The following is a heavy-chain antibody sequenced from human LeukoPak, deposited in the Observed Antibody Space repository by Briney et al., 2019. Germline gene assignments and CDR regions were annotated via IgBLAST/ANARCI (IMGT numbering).Heavy chain of an antibody. CDR1: GGTFSSYT. Sequence: SVKVSCKASGGTFSSYTISWVRQAPGQGLEWMGRIIPILGIGNYAQKFQGRVTITADKSTSTAYMELSSLRSEDTAVYYCARAVRGVDTAMVGYNWFDPWGQGTLVTVSS. V-gene: IGHV1-69*02. CDR2: IIPILGIG. CDR3: ARAVRGVDTAMVGYNWFDP. D-gene: IGHD5-18*01. J-gene: IGHJ5*02.